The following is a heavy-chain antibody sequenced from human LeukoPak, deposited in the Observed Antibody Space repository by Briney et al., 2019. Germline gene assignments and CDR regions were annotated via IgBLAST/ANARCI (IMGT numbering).Heavy chain of an antibody. V-gene: IGHV1-2*02. Sequence: GASVKVSCKASGYTFTGYYMHWARQAPGQGLEWMGWINPNSGGTNYAQKFQGRVTMTRDTSISTAYMELSRLRSDDTAVYYCARDVGGNSAVDYWGQGTLVTVSS. J-gene: IGHJ4*02. CDR1: GYTFTGYY. D-gene: IGHD4-23*01. CDR2: INPNSGGT. CDR3: ARDVGGNSAVDY.